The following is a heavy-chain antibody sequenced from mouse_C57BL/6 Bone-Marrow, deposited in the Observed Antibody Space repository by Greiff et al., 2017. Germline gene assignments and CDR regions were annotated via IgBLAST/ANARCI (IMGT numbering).Heavy chain of an antibody. V-gene: IGHV1-55*01. Sequence: QVQLQQPGAELVKPGASVKMSCKASGYTFTSYWITWVKQRPGQGLEWIGDIYPGSGSTNYNEKFKSKATLTVDTSSSTAYMQLSSLTSEDSAVYYCARSRLRRKDYAMDYWGQGTSVTVSS. CDR1: GYTFTSYW. J-gene: IGHJ4*01. D-gene: IGHD2-4*01. CDR3: ARSRLRRKDYAMDY. CDR2: IYPGSGST.